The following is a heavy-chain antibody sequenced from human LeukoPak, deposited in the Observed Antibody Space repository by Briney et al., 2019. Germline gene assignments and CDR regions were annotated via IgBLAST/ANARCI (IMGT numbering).Heavy chain of an antibody. CDR3: AKADSSGWLGTDY. Sequence: PGGSLGLSCAASGFTFSSYAMSWVRQAPGKGLEWVSAISGSVSSTYYADSVKGRFTISRDNSKKTLYLQMNSLRADDTAVYYCAKADSSGWLGTDYWGQGTLVTVSS. CDR1: GFTFSSYA. CDR2: ISGSVSST. V-gene: IGHV3-23*01. D-gene: IGHD6-19*01. J-gene: IGHJ4*02.